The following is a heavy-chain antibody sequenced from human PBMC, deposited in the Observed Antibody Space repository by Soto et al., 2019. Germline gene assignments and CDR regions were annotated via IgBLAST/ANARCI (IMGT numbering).Heavy chain of an antibody. CDR1: GYTFTSYG. V-gene: IGHV1-18*01. D-gene: IGHD2-2*01. CDR3: ARSLGYCISTSCSYYYGMDV. J-gene: IGHJ6*02. Sequence: QVQLVQSGAEVKKPGASVKVSCKASGYTFTSYGISWVRQAPGQGLEWMGWISAYNGNTNYAQKLQGRVTMTTDTYTSTAYMELRSLRSDDTAVYYCARSLGYCISTSCSYYYGMDVWGQGTTVTVSS. CDR2: ISAYNGNT.